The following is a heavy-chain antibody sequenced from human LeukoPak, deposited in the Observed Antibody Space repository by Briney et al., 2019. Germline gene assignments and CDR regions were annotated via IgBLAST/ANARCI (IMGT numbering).Heavy chain of an antibody. CDR1: GYSFTSYW. V-gene: IGHV5-51*01. CDR3: ARRSTYYDFWSGSDWFDP. CDR2: IYPGDSDT. D-gene: IGHD3-3*01. J-gene: IGHJ5*02. Sequence: RGESLKISCKGSGYSFTSYWIGWVRQMPGKGLEWMGIIYPGDSDTRYSPSFQGQVTISADKSISTAYLQWSSLKASDTAMYYCARRSTYYDFWSGSDWFDPWGQGTLVTVSS.